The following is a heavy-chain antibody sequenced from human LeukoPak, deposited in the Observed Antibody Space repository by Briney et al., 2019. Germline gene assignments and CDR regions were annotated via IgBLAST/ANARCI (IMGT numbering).Heavy chain of an antibody. CDR3: ASGYYDILTGYKNREYFQY. CDR1: GDTFTNYG. D-gene: IGHD3-9*01. J-gene: IGHJ1*01. Sequence: GASVKVSCKASGDTFTNYGISWVRQAPGQGLEWMGWISAYNGNTNYAQKFQGRVTMTTDTATTTAYMELRSLRSDDTAVYFCASGYYDILTGYKNREYFQYWGQGTLVTVSS. CDR2: ISAYNGNT. V-gene: IGHV1-18*01.